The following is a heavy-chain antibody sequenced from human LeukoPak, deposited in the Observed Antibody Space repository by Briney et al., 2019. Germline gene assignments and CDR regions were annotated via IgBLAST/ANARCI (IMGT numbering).Heavy chain of an antibody. CDR1: GYTFTSYG. CDR2: ISAYNGNT. J-gene: IGHJ6*02. D-gene: IGHD3-10*01. Sequence: GASVKVSCKASGYTFTSYGISWVRHAPGQGLEWMGWISAYNGNTNYAQKLQGRVTMTTDTSTSTAYMELRSLRSDDTAVYYCARDQSIWFGELLRSYGMDVWGQGTTVTVSS. V-gene: IGHV1-18*01. CDR3: ARDQSIWFGELLRSYGMDV.